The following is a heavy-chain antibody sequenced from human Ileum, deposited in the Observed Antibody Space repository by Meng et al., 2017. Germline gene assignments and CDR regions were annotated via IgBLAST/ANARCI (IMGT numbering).Heavy chain of an antibody. CDR1: GFTFSSYW. CDR2: IKQDGSEM. Sequence: GESLKISCAASGFTFSSYWMSWVRQAPGKGLEWVANIKQDGSEMYYVDSVKGRFTISRDNAKKSLYLQMNSLRAEDTAVYYCARVRCSSTSCFADYWGQGTRVTGAS. J-gene: IGHJ4*02. CDR3: ARVRCSSTSCFADY. V-gene: IGHV3-7*01. D-gene: IGHD2-2*01.